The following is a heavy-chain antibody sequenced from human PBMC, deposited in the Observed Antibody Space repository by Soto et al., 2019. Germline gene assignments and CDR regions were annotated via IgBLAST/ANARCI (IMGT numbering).Heavy chain of an antibody. J-gene: IGHJ5*02. Sequence: PGGSLRLSCAASGFSFSGYWMSWARQAPGKGPEWVANIKEDGTEQHYVDSVKGRFTISRDNSENSLFLQMNNLRAEDSAIYYCAITTSTVSYWFDPWGPGTQVTVSS. V-gene: IGHV3-7*03. CDR3: AITTSTVSYWFDP. CDR2: IKEDGTEQ. D-gene: IGHD4-4*01. CDR1: GFSFSGYW.